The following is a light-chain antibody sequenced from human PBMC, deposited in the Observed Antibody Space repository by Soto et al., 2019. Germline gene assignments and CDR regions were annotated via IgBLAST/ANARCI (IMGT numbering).Light chain of an antibody. CDR1: QSVSSSY. Sequence: EIVLRRSPATLSFAPVEISNISFIASQSVSSSYLAWYQQRLGQDPRILIYDESNRATGIPARFSGSGSGTDFTLTISRLEPEDFAVYYRKQRTNWISSGGGTTGDLK. J-gene: IGKJ4*01. CDR2: DES. V-gene: IGKV3-11*01. CDR3: KQRTNWIS.